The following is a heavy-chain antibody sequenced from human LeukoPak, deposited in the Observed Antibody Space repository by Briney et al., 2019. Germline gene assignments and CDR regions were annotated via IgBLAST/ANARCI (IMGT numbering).Heavy chain of an antibody. CDR3: ARVTWRATRAVEYFDY. Sequence: PSETLSLTCTVPGGSISSSSYYWGWIRHPPGKGLEWIGSIYYSGSTYYNPSLKSRVTISVDTSKNQFSLKLSSVTAADTAVYYCARVTWRATRAVEYFDYWGQGTLVTVSS. J-gene: IGHJ4*02. CDR1: GGSISSSSYY. V-gene: IGHV4-39*07. D-gene: IGHD4-23*01. CDR2: IYYSGST.